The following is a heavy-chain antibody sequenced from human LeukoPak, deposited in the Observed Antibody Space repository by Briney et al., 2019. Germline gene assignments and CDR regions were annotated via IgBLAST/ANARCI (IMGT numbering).Heavy chain of an antibody. CDR3: AIMPDQLPLRGFRVNYYYYYMDV. CDR1: GYTFTSYD. Sequence: GASVKVSCKASGYTFTSYDINWVRETTGQGLEWMGWMNPNSGNTGYAQKFQGRVTITRNTSISTAYMELSSLRSEDTAVYYCAIMPDQLPLRGFRVNYYYYYMDVWGKGTTVTVSS. D-gene: IGHD2-2*01. V-gene: IGHV1-8*03. J-gene: IGHJ6*03. CDR2: MNPNSGNT.